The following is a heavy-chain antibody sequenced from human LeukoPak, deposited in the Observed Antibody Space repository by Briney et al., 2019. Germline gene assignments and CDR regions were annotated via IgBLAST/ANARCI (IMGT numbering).Heavy chain of an antibody. CDR1: GFTFSSYW. D-gene: IGHD2-15*01. CDR3: ASPLSGGSVDAFDI. Sequence: GGSLRLSCAASGFTFSSYWMSWVRQAPGKGLEWVANIKQDGSEKYYVDSVKGRFTISRDNAKNSLYLQMNSLRAEDTAVYYCASPLSGGSVDAFDIWGQGTMVTVSS. J-gene: IGHJ3*02. CDR2: IKQDGSEK. V-gene: IGHV3-7*01.